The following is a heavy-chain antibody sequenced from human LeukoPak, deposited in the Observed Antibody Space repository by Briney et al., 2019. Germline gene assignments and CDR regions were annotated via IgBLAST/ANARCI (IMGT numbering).Heavy chain of an antibody. Sequence: SETLSLTCAAYGGSFSGYYWSWIRQPPGKGLEWIGEINHSGSTNYNPSLKSRVTISVDTSKNQFSLKLSSVTAADTAVYYCARGTAYYDFWSGYGNWFDPWGQGTLVTVSS. D-gene: IGHD3-3*01. CDR1: GGSFSGYY. J-gene: IGHJ5*02. CDR2: INHSGST. V-gene: IGHV4-34*01. CDR3: ARGTAYYDFWSGYGNWFDP.